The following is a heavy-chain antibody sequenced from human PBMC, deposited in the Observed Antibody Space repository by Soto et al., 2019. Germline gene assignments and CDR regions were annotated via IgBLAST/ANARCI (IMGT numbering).Heavy chain of an antibody. CDR1: GFTFSSYS. J-gene: IGHJ4*02. D-gene: IGHD2-21*02. Sequence: PGGSLRLSCAASGFTFSSYSMNWVRQAPGKGLEWVSSISSSSSYIYYADSVKGRFTISRDSSKNSLYLQMNSLRAEDTAVYYCARERRGGNSGYYLDYWGQGTLVTVSS. V-gene: IGHV3-21*01. CDR2: ISSSSSYI. CDR3: ARERRGGNSGYYLDY.